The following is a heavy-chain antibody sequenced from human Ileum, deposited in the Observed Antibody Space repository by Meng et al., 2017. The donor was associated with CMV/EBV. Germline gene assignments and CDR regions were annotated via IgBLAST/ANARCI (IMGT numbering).Heavy chain of an antibody. V-gene: IGHV4-34*02. D-gene: IGHD1-26*01. CDR1: GGSFSSFS. Sequence: HVQFQQGGAGLLKPSETLSLTCGVNGGSFSSFSWTWIRQPPGKGPEWIGDINHRGTTNYSPSLKSRVTISIDTSKKQFSLRLSSLTAADTAVYYCTRGRVGDWGFDFWGQGTLVTVSS. CDR3: TRGRVGDWGFDF. J-gene: IGHJ4*02. CDR2: INHRGTT.